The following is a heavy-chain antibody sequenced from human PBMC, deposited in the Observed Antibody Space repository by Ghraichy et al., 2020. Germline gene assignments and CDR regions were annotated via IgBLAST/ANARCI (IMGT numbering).Heavy chain of an antibody. J-gene: IGHJ4*02. V-gene: IGHV4-39*01. Sequence: SETLSLTCTVSGGSISSSSYYWGWIRQPPGKGLEWIGSIYYSGSTYYNPSLKSRVTISVDTSKNQFSLKLSSVTAADTAVYYCARIARITMIVVVITNWGQGTLVTVSS. CDR1: GGSISSSSYY. CDR3: ARIARITMIVVVITN. CDR2: IYYSGST. D-gene: IGHD3-22*01.